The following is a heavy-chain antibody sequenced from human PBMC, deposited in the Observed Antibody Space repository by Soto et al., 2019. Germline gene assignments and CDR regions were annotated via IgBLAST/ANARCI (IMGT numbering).Heavy chain of an antibody. D-gene: IGHD2-21*01. J-gene: IGHJ4*02. Sequence: QVQLVQSGPELKKPGASVKVPCKASGYTFTNHGISWVRQAPGQGLEWVGWVSGYNDKTKSAQKFKGRVTMTTDTSTSTAYMELRSLRSDDTAVYYCARDFYPVAYFFDYWGQGTLVTVSS. CDR1: GYTFTNHG. CDR2: VSGYNDKT. V-gene: IGHV1-18*04. CDR3: ARDFYPVAYFFDY.